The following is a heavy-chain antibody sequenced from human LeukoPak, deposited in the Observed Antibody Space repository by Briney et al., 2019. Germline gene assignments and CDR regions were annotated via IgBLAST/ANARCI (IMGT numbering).Heavy chain of an antibody. CDR1: GYTFTSYA. Sequence: ASVKVSCKASGYTFTSYAMNWVRQAPGQGLEWMGWINPNSGDTNCAQKFQGWITMTSDTSISTVYMELSRLRSDDTAVYYCARDRVYNSGWYDFDYWGQGTLVTVSS. CDR3: ARDRVYNSGWYDFDY. D-gene: IGHD6-19*01. V-gene: IGHV1-2*04. CDR2: INPNSGDT. J-gene: IGHJ4*02.